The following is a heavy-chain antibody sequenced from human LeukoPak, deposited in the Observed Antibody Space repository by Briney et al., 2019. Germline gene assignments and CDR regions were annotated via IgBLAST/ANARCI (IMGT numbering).Heavy chain of an antibody. CDR2: ISGSGGST. CDR1: GFTFSSYA. D-gene: IGHD4-11*01. Sequence: GGSLRLSCAASGFTFSSYATSWVRQAPGKGLEWVSAISGSGGSTYYADSAKGRFTISRDNSKNTLYLQMNSLRAEDAAVYYCANLYRAIDYWGQGTLVTVSS. J-gene: IGHJ4*02. CDR3: ANLYRAIDY. V-gene: IGHV3-23*01.